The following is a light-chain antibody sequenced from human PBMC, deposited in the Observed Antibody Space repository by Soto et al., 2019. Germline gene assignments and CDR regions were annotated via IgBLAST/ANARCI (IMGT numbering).Light chain of an antibody. Sequence: ESVLTQSPATLSLSRRHRATLYCRASQSVSSYLAWYQKKPGQAPRLIXYEAANSATGSPARFSGGGSGTDFALTISTLEPEDFAVYYYQQYNSWPPITVGQGTRLEIK. V-gene: IGKV3-11*01. J-gene: IGKJ5*01. CDR2: EAA. CDR1: QSVSSY. CDR3: QQYNSWPPIT.